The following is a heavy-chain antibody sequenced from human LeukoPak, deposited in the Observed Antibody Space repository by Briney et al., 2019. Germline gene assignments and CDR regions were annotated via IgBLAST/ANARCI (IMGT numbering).Heavy chain of an antibody. V-gene: IGHV3-7*01. Sequence: GGSLRLSCAASGFTFSSYWMSWVRQAPGKGLEWVADIKQDGSEKYYVDSVKGRSTISRDNAKNSLYLQMNSLRAEDTAVYYCARDGVAAAARLNYFDYWGQGTLVTVSS. J-gene: IGHJ4*02. CDR3: ARDGVAAAARLNYFDY. D-gene: IGHD6-13*01. CDR2: IKQDGSEK. CDR1: GFTFSSYW.